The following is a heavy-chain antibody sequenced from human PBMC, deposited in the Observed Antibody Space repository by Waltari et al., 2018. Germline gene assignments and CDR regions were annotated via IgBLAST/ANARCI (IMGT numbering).Heavy chain of an antibody. CDR1: GFTFSSYS. Sequence: EVQLVESGGGLVQPGGSLRLSCAASGFTFSSYSMIWVRQGPGKGVGVVLGISGSGGSTYYADSVKGRFTISRDNSKNTLYLQMNSLRAEDTAVYYCAKTLGTAYYFDYWGQGNLVTVSS. CDR2: ISGSGGST. D-gene: IGHD1-7*01. V-gene: IGHV3-23*04. J-gene: IGHJ4*02. CDR3: AKTLGTAYYFDY.